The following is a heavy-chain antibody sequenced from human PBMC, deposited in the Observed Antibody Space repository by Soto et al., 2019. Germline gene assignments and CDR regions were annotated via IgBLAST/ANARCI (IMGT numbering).Heavy chain of an antibody. V-gene: IGHV1-18*01. J-gene: IGHJ4*02. CDR3: ARGPDPTYADF. D-gene: IGHD4-17*01. Sequence: QVQLVQSGAEVKKPGASLRVSCKASGYTFSNFGINWVRQAPGQGLEWMGWLNTYNGNTNFAVKFQGRATMTTDTSTSTAYMDLRSLTSDDTAVYYCARGPDPTYADFWGQGTLVTVSS. CDR2: LNTYNGNT. CDR1: GYTFSNFG.